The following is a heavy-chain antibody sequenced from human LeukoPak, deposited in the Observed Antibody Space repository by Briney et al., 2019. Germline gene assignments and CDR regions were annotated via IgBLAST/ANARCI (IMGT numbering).Heavy chain of an antibody. J-gene: IGHJ3*02. CDR3: ASGFMGYDRSGYYDDAFDI. Sequence: PGGSLRLSCAASGFTFSSYSMNWVRQAPGKGLEWVSSISSSSSYIYYADSVKGRFTISRDNAKSSLYLQMNSLRAEDTAVYYCASGFMGYDRSGYYDDAFDIWGQGTMVTVSS. D-gene: IGHD3-22*01. CDR1: GFTFSSYS. CDR2: ISSSSSYI. V-gene: IGHV3-21*04.